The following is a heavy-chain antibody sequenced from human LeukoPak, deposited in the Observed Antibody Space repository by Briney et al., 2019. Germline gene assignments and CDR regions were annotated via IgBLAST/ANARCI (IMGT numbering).Heavy chain of an antibody. V-gene: IGHV4-59*01. CDR1: SVSLTNYY. J-gene: IGHJ4*02. D-gene: IGHD6-19*01. Sequence: SETLSLTCTVSSVSLTNYYWSWIPQPPEKGLEWSGYIFFSGTTNYNPSLKSRVTISVDTSKNQFSLKMTSVTAADTAVYFCARVGSGGAWFDFWGQGTLVTVSS. CDR3: ARVGSGGAWFDF. CDR2: IFFSGTT.